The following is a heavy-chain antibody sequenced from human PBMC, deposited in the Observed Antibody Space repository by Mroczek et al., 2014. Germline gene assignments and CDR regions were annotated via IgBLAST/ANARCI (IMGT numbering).Heavy chain of an antibody. Sequence: QVQLVESGAEVKKPGASVKVSCKASGYTFIDYYIHWVRQAPGQGLEWMGWINPNNGGTDYAQKFQGRVTMTRDTSIYTVYMELSSLRSDDTALYFCARGSNIAAPRRLSDYWGQGTLVTVSS. V-gene: IGHV1-2*02. J-gene: IGHJ4*02. CDR2: INPNNGGT. D-gene: IGHD6-6*01. CDR3: ARGSNIAAPRRLSDY. CDR1: GYTFIDYY.